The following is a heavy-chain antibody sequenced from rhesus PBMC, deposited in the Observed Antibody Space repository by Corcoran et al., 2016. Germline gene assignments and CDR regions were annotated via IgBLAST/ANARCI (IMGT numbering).Heavy chain of an antibody. CDR1: GFIFSDYY. J-gene: IGHJ4*01. CDR2: MRNDGGST. V-gene: IGHV3-59*01. D-gene: IGHD3-9*01. Sequence: EVQLVESGGGLAKPGGSLRLSCAASGFIFSDYYITWVRQASGRGLEWVSRMRNDGGSTWYADSMKGRFTISRENAKNTLYLQMVSLRAEDTAVYYCTRGGNEAGDYWGQGVLVTVSS. CDR3: TRGGNEAGDY.